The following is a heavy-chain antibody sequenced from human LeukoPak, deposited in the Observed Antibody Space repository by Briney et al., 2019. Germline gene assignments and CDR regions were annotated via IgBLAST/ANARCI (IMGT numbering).Heavy chain of an antibody. CDR2: IYYSGST. Sequence: PSETLSLTCTVSGGSINSGGYYWGWIRQPPGKGLEWIGSIYYSGSTYYNPSLKSRVTISVDTSRKQFSLKLSSVTVADTAVYYCARAYDFWSGYYHRGFDYWGQGTLVTVSS. CDR3: ARAYDFWSGYYHRGFDY. D-gene: IGHD3-3*01. CDR1: GGSINSGGYY. V-gene: IGHV4-39*01. J-gene: IGHJ4*02.